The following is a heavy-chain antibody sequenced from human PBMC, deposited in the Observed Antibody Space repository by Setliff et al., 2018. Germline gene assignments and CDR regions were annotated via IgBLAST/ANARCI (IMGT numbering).Heavy chain of an antibody. CDR2: LHTSGST. J-gene: IGHJ6*02. V-gene: IGHV4-61*02. CDR3: ARSMIQRNYYCGLDV. CDR1: GGSISSGSYY. D-gene: IGHD3-16*01. Sequence: SETLSLTCAVSGGSISSGSYYWSWIRQPAGKGLEWVGRLHTSGSTNYNPSLKSRVTISVDTSRNQFSLKLSSLTAADTALYYCARSMIQRNYYCGLDVWGQGTTVTVSS.